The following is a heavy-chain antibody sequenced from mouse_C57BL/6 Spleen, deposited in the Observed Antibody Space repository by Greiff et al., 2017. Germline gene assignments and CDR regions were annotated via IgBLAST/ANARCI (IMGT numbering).Heavy chain of an antibody. J-gene: IGHJ4*01. Sequence: QVQLKQPGAELVKPGASVKLSCKASGYTFTSYWMHWVKQRPGRGLEWIGRIDPNSGGTKYNEKFKSKATLTVDHPSSTAYMQLSSLTSEDSAVYYCARSLYWDGYAMDYWGQGTSVTVSS. D-gene: IGHD4-1*01. CDR2: IDPNSGGT. CDR3: ARSLYWDGYAMDY. V-gene: IGHV1-72*01. CDR1: GYTFTSYW.